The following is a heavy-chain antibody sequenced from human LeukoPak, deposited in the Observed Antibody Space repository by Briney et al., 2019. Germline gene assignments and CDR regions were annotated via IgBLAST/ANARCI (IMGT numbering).Heavy chain of an antibody. J-gene: IGHJ3*02. Sequence: PGGSLRLSCAASGFTFDDYAMHWVRQAPGKGLEWVSGISWNSGSVGYADSVEGRFTISRDNAKNSLYLQMNSLRSEDTALYYCAKALVGATHDGLDIWGQGTMVTVSS. CDR2: ISWNSGSV. D-gene: IGHD1-26*01. V-gene: IGHV3-9*01. CDR1: GFTFDDYA. CDR3: AKALVGATHDGLDI.